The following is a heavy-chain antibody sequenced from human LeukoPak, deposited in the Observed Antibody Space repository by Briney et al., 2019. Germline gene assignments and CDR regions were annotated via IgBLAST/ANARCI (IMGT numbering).Heavy chain of an antibody. CDR3: ARDQPSGSQEN. D-gene: IGHD3-10*01. Sequence: GASVKVSCKASGGTFSSYAISWVRQAPGQRLEWMGGIIPIFGTANYTQKFQGRVTITTDESTSTAYMELSSLRSEDTAVYYCARDQPSGSQENWGQGTLVTVSS. V-gene: IGHV1-69*05. CDR1: GGTFSSYA. J-gene: IGHJ4*02. CDR2: IIPIFGTA.